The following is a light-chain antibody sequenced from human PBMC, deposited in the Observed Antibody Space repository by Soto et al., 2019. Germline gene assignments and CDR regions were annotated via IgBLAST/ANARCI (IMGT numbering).Light chain of an antibody. J-gene: IGKJ1*01. CDR3: QQYNNWPQT. CDR1: QSVGTN. Sequence: EIVMPQPPAPLSVSPGERAPSSCRASQSVGTNLAWYQQNPGQAPRPLIYGASTRATGIPARFRGSGSGTEFTLTISSLQSEDFAVYYGQQYNNWPQTFGQGTKVEIK. CDR2: GAS. V-gene: IGKV3-15*01.